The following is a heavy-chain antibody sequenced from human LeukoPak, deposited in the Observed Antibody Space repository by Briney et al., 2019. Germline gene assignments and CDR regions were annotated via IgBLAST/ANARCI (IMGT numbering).Heavy chain of an antibody. V-gene: IGHV5-51*01. D-gene: IGHD1-26*01. CDR2: IYPGDSDT. CDR1: GYSFTSYW. Sequence: GESLKISCKGSGYSFTSYWIGWVRQMPGKGLEWMGIIYPGDSDTRYSPSFQGQVTISADKSISTAYLQWSSLKASDTAMYYCARAKGGSLPAECGFDPWGQGTLVTVSS. CDR3: ARAKGGSLPAECGFDP. J-gene: IGHJ5*02.